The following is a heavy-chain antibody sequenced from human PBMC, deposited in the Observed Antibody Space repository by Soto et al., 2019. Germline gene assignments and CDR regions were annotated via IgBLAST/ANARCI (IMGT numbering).Heavy chain of an antibody. Sequence: PVGSLRLSCESSGFLFSSYAMNCVRQAPGKGLEWVSSISSHGDTTYYAESVRGRFTISRDNSKNTLFLQMNSLRAGDTAVYFCARDHYDFWSGFPTNIWFKPWGQGTLVSVS. CDR1: GFLFSSYA. CDR3: ARDHYDFWSGFPTNIWFKP. V-gene: IGHV3-23*01. CDR2: ISSHGDTT. D-gene: IGHD3-3*01. J-gene: IGHJ5*02.